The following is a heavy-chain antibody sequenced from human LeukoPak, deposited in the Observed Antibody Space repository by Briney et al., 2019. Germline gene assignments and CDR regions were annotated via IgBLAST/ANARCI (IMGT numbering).Heavy chain of an antibody. J-gene: IGHJ6*03. V-gene: IGHV1-69*13. Sequence: ASVKVSCKASGGTFSSNAISWVRQAPGQGLEWMGGIIPIFGTANYAQKFQGRVTITADESTSTAYMELSSLRSEDTDVYYCARARPSYYYYMDVWGKGTTVTVSS. CDR2: IIPIFGTA. CDR3: ARARPSYYYYMDV. CDR1: GGTFSSNA.